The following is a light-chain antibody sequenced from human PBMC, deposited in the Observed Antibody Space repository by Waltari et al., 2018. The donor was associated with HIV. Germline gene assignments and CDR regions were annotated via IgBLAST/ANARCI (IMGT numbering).Light chain of an antibody. CDR1: TSDIGGYNF. CDR2: GVS. J-gene: IGLJ2*01. Sequence: QSALTQPASVSGSPGQSITMSCTGTTSDIGGYNFVSWYQQHPGKAPKVIFYGVSNRPSGVSHRFSGSKSGNTASLSISGLQAEDEADYYCSSYSTATNVAFGGGTKLTVL. CDR3: SSYSTATNVA. V-gene: IGLV2-14*01.